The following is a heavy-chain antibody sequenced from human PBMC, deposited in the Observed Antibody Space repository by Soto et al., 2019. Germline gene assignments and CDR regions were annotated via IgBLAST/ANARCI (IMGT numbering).Heavy chain of an antibody. CDR1: GYSFTSYW. V-gene: IGHV5-51*01. CDR3: ARHPRGWLQLGYYYYGMDV. Sequence: GESLKISCKGSGYSFTSYWIGWVRQMPGKRLEWMGIIYPGDSDTRYSPSFQGQVTISADKSISTAYLQWSSLKASDTAMYYCARHPRGWLQLGYYYYGMDVWGQGTTVTVSS. J-gene: IGHJ6*02. D-gene: IGHD5-12*01. CDR2: IYPGDSDT.